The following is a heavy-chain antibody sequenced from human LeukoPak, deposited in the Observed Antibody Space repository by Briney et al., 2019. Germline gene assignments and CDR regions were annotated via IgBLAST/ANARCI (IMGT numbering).Heavy chain of an antibody. CDR3: AKTPLLRRFFXXXDY. CDR1: GFTFSSYA. Sequence: PGGSLRLSCAASGFTFSSYAMSWVRQAPGKGLEWVSAISGSGGSTYYADSVKGRFTISRDNSKNTLYLQMNSLRAEDTAVYYCAKTPLLRRFFXXXDYWGQGTLVTVSS. CDR2: ISGSGGST. V-gene: IGHV3-23*01. D-gene: IGHD2/OR15-2a*01. J-gene: IGHJ4*02.